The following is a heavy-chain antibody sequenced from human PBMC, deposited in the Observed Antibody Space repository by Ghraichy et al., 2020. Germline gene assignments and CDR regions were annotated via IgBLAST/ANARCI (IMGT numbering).Heavy chain of an antibody. D-gene: IGHD6-6*01. CDR2: IYPDDSDT. V-gene: IGHV5-51*01. CDR3: ARLKPDSSSSVDYYGMDV. Sequence: GGSLRLSCEASGYSFATQWIGWVRQMPGKGLEWMGTIYPDDSDTRYNPSFQGHVTISADKSIRIAYLQWSSLEASDTAVYYCARLKPDSSSSVDYYGMDVWGQGTTVTVSS. J-gene: IGHJ6*02. CDR1: GYSFATQW.